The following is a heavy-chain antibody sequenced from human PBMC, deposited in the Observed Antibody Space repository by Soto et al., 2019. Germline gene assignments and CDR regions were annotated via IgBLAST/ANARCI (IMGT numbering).Heavy chain of an antibody. Sequence: SVKVSCKASGGTFSSYAISWVRQAPGQGLEWMGGIIPIFGTANYAQKFQGRVTITADESTSTAYMELSSLRSEDTAVYYCARLIKXDCTNGVCYHGPPGMDVWGQGTTVTVSS. CDR3: ARLIKXDCTNGVCYHGPPGMDV. CDR2: IIPIFGTA. D-gene: IGHD2-8*01. V-gene: IGHV1-69*13. J-gene: IGHJ6*02. CDR1: GGTFSSYA.